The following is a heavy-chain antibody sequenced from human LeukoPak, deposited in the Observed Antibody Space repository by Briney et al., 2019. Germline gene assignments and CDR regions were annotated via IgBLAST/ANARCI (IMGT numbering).Heavy chain of an antibody. CDR2: IKQDGSEK. CDR1: GFTFSSYS. D-gene: IGHD1-7*01. CDR3: ARSRDWNYIYYFDY. Sequence: PGGSLRLSCAASGFTFSSYSMNWVRQAPGKGLERVANIKQDGSEKYYVDSVKGRFTISRDNAKNSLYLQMNSLRAEDTAVYYCARSRDWNYIYYFDYWGQGTLVTVSS. J-gene: IGHJ4*02. V-gene: IGHV3-7*01.